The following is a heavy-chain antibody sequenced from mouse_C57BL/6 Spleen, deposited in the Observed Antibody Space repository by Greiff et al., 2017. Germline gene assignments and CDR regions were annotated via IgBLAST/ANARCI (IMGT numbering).Heavy chain of an antibody. D-gene: IGHD2-2*01. CDR1: GYTFTDYY. Sequence: EVQLQQSGPELVKPGASVKISCKASGYTFTDYYMNWVKQSHGKSLEWIGDINPNNGGTSYNQKFKGKATLTVDKSSSTAYMELRSLTSEDSAVYYCAYYGYDFYAMDYWGQGTSVTVSS. CDR3: AYYGYDFYAMDY. J-gene: IGHJ4*01. CDR2: INPNNGGT. V-gene: IGHV1-26*01.